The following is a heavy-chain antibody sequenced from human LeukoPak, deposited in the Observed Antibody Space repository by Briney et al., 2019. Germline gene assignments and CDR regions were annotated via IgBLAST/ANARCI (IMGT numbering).Heavy chain of an antibody. J-gene: IGHJ4*02. CDR1: GFTFDDYA. CDR2: ISWKSGTI. CDR3: AKAWAGYSTGVDY. V-gene: IGHV3-9*01. D-gene: IGHD4-11*01. Sequence: PGGSLRLSCAASGFTFDDYAMHWVRQAPGKGLEWVSGISWKSGTIGYADSVKGRLTISRDNSKNTLYLQINSLRAEDTAVYYCAKAWAGYSTGVDYWGQGTLLIGSS.